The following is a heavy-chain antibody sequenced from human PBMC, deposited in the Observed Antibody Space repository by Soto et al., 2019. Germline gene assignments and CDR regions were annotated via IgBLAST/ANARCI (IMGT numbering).Heavy chain of an antibody. CDR2: IDPSDSQT. J-gene: IGHJ4*02. Sequence: GESLKISCKGSGYSFAVYWITWVRQKPGKGLEWMGRIDPSDSQTYYSPSFRGHVTISVTKSITTVFLQWSSLRASDTAMYYCARQIYDSDTGPNFQYYFDSWGQGTPVTVSS. CDR3: ARQIYDSDTGPNFQYYFDS. CDR1: GYSFAVYW. V-gene: IGHV5-10-1*01. D-gene: IGHD3-22*01.